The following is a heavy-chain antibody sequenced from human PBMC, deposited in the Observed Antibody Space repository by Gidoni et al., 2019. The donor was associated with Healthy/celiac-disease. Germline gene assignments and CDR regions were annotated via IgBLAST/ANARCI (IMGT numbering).Heavy chain of an antibody. D-gene: IGHD3-10*01. V-gene: IGHV4-34*12. Sequence: QVQLQQWGAGLLKPSATLSPIRAVYGGSFSGYYWSWLRQPPGKGLEWIGEIIHSGSTNYNPSLKSRVTISVDTSKNQFSLKLSSVTAADTAVYYCARVYYYGSGSYLVWYFDLWGRGTLVTVSS. J-gene: IGHJ2*01. CDR3: ARVYYYGSGSYLVWYFDL. CDR1: GGSFSGYY. CDR2: IIHSGST.